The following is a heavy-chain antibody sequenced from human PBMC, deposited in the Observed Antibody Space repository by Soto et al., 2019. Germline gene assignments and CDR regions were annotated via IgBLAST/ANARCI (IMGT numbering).Heavy chain of an antibody. CDR2: ISGSGAKT. CDR3: AKDHVFDLRRAFDI. D-gene: IGHD3-16*01. V-gene: IGHV3-23*01. J-gene: IGHJ3*02. Sequence: EVQLLESGGGLVQPGGSLRLSCAASGFTFGSYAMGWVRQGPGKGLEWVSTISGSGAKTYYADSVKGRFTISRDNSENTLYLQMNSLRGDDTAVYYCAKDHVFDLRRAFDIWGQGTMVTLSS. CDR1: GFTFGSYA.